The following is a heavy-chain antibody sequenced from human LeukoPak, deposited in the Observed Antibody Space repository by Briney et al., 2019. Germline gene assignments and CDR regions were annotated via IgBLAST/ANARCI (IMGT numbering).Heavy chain of an antibody. CDR2: LHPNSGGT. J-gene: IGHJ4*01. D-gene: IGHD3-22*01. V-gene: IGHV1-2*06. Sequence: ASVKVSCKASGYTFTGYYMHWVRQASGQGLECMGRLHPNSGGTNYAQKFQDRATMTRDTSISTTYMELSRLRCDDTAVYYCARGEGAWYHYDSSGYSVDWWGQRPLVTVSS. CDR3: ARGEGAWYHYDSSGYSVDW. CDR1: GYTFTGYY.